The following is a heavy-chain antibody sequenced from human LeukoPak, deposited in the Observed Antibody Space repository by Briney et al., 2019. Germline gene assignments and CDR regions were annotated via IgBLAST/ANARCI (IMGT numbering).Heavy chain of an antibody. CDR1: GYTFTSYA. Sequence: ASVKVSCKASGYTFTSYAMNWVRQAPGQGLEWMGWINTNTGNPNYAQRFTGRFAMTPDTSISTAYLQISSLKSEDTAVYYCARCWRVTMVRRGILGYWGQGTLVTVSS. J-gene: IGHJ4*02. V-gene: IGHV7-4-1*02. D-gene: IGHD3-10*01. CDR3: ARCWRVTMVRRGILGY. CDR2: INTNTGNP.